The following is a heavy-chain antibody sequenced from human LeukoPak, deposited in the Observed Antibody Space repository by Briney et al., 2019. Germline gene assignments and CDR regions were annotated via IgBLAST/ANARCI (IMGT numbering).Heavy chain of an antibody. CDR2: ICYSGST. J-gene: IGHJ4*02. CDR1: GGSISSSSYY. D-gene: IGHD3-10*01. CDR3: ARVSLVRGAPDYYFDY. V-gene: IGHV4-39*07. Sequence: SETLSLTCTVSGGSISSSSYYWGWIRQPPGKGLEWIGSICYSGSTYYNPSLKSRVTISVDTSKNQFSLKLSSVTAADTAVYYCARVSLVRGAPDYYFDYWGQGTLVTVSS.